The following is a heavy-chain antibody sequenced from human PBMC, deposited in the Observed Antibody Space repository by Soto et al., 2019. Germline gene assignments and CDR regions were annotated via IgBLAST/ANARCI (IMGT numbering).Heavy chain of an antibody. D-gene: IGHD3-10*01. Sequence: QVQLVQSGAEVKKPGASVKVSCKASGYTFTNYAMHWVRQAPGQRLEWMGWINPGNGNTKYSQNLQGRVTITRDTSASIAYMELSGLRSEDTAVYYCARGAPPDSWGLGTLVTVSS. J-gene: IGHJ4*02. CDR3: ARGAPPDS. CDR1: GYTFTNYA. V-gene: IGHV1-3*01. CDR2: INPGNGNT.